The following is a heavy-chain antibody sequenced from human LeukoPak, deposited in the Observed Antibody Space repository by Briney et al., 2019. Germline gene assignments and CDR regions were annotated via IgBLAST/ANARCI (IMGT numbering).Heavy chain of an antibody. Sequence: GSSVKVSCKASGGTFSRYAISWVRQAPGQGLEWMGGIIPIFGTANYAQKFQGRVTITADKSTSTAYMELSSLRSEDTAVYYCARGHYDILTGHYYYGMDVWGKGTTLTVSS. CDR2: IIPIFGTA. V-gene: IGHV1-69*06. J-gene: IGHJ6*04. D-gene: IGHD3-9*01. CDR1: GGTFSRYA. CDR3: ARGHYDILTGHYYYGMDV.